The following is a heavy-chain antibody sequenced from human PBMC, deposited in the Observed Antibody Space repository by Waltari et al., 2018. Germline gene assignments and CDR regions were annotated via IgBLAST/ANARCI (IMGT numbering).Heavy chain of an antibody. CDR1: GYSISSGYY. D-gene: IGHD1-26*01. Sequence: QVQLQESGPGLVKPSETLSLTCAVSGYSISSGYYWGWIRQPPGKGLEWIGSIYHSGRTYCNPSLTSRVTISVDTSKSQFSLKLSSVPAADTAVYYCARVNWELLGLDYWGQGTLVTVSS. J-gene: IGHJ4*02. CDR3: ARVNWELLGLDY. CDR2: IYHSGRT. V-gene: IGHV4-38-2*01.